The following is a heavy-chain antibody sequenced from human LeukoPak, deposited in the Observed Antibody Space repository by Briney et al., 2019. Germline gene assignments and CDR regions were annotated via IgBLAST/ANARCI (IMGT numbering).Heavy chain of an antibody. Sequence: SETLSPTCTVSGGSISSSSYYWGWIRQPPGKGLEWIGSIYYSRSTYYNPSLKSRVTISVDTSKNQFSLKLSSVTAADTAVYYCARLTVAGTIDYWGQGTLVTVSS. D-gene: IGHD6-19*01. CDR3: ARLTVAGTIDY. V-gene: IGHV4-39*01. CDR1: GGSISSSSYY. CDR2: IYYSRST. J-gene: IGHJ4*02.